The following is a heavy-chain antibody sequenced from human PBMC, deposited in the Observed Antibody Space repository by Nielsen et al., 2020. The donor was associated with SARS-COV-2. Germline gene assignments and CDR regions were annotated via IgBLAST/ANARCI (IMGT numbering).Heavy chain of an antibody. J-gene: IGHJ6*02. V-gene: IGHV3-48*01. CDR1: GFTFSSYS. CDR3: AKDSGGMDV. D-gene: IGHD3-10*01. Sequence: GESLKISCAASGFTFSSYSMNWVRQAPGKGLEWVSYISSSSSTIYYADSVKGRFTISRDNAKNSLYLQMNSLRAEDTAVYYCAKDSGGMDVWGQGTTVTVSS. CDR2: ISSSSSTI.